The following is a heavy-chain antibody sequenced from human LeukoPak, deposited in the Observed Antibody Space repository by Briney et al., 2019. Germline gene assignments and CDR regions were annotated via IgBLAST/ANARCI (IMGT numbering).Heavy chain of an antibody. V-gene: IGHV3-53*01. CDR3: AKGSAMAYYFDY. D-gene: IGHD5-18*01. CDR1: GFTVSSNC. CDR2: IYSGGST. Sequence: PGGSLRLSCAASGFTVSSNCMSWVRQAPGKGLEWVSVIYSGGSTYYADSVKGRFTISRDNSKNTLYLQMNSLRAEDTAVYYCAKGSAMAYYFDYWGQGTLVTVSS. J-gene: IGHJ4*02.